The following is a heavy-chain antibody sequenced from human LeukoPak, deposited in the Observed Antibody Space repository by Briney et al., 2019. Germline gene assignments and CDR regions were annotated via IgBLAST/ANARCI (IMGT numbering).Heavy chain of an antibody. D-gene: IGHD2-2*01. V-gene: IGHV4-59*01. CDR2: IYYSGST. Sequence: SETLSLTCTVSGGSISSYYWSWIRQPPGKGLEWIGYIYYSGSTNYNPYSMSRVTISVDTSKNQLSLKRRAVTAADTAVYYCARQRYCSSTSCSEEYNWFDPWGQGTLVTVSS. CDR1: GGSISSYY. J-gene: IGHJ5*02. CDR3: ARQRYCSSTSCSEEYNWFDP.